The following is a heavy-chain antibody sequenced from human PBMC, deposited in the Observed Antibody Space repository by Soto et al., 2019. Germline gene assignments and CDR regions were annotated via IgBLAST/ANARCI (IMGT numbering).Heavy chain of an antibody. Sequence: ASVKVSCKASGYTFTNNAIHWVRQAPGQRLEWLGWLNAGNSNREYSQKFQGRIIMMKDTSASTAYMELSSLISEDTAVYYCARGYDFVWGSYRSDAFDIWGQGTMVTVSS. CDR2: LNAGNSNR. D-gene: IGHD3-16*02. V-gene: IGHV1-3*01. CDR1: GYTFTNNA. CDR3: ARGYDFVWGSYRSDAFDI. J-gene: IGHJ3*02.